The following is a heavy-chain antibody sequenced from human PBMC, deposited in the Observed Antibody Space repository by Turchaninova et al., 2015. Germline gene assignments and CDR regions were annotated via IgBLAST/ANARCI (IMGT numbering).Heavy chain of an antibody. J-gene: IGHJ4*02. CDR1: VGSISRSIYY. CDR3: ARRSYCSGGSCYSY. CDR2: IYDSGST. V-gene: IGHV4-39*01. Sequence: QLQLQESGPGLVQPSETLSLNFTVTVGSISRSIYYSGWSRQPPGRGREWIGSIYDSGSTDYNPSLKSRVTISVDTSKNQFSLKLSSVTAADTAVYYCARRSYCSGGSCYSYWGQGTLVTVSS. D-gene: IGHD2-15*01.